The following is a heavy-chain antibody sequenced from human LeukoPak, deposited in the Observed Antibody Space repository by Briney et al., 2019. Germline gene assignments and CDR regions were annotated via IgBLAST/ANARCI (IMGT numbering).Heavy chain of an antibody. V-gene: IGHV3-48*02. D-gene: IGHD1-26*01. Sequence: TGGSLRLSCAASEFTFSTYSMNWVSQAPGKGLEWISYISSSSSVMYYADSVRGRFTISRDNAKNSLYLQMNSLRDEDTAVYYCASGRGQVGATDFWGQGTLVTVSS. J-gene: IGHJ4*02. CDR2: ISSSSSVM. CDR3: ASGRGQVGATDF. CDR1: EFTFSTYS.